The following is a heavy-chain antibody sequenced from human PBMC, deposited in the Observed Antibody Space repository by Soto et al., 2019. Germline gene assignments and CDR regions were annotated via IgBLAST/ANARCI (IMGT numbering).Heavy chain of an antibody. J-gene: IGHJ4*02. CDR3: ETEQGAGFRTY. Sequence: QVQLVQSGAEVKKPGASVKVSCKASGYTFTDYYMHWVRQAPGQGLEWMGWMKSSRGDTNYARKFQGMVNLTRDTSIRTAYMELSRLTSDDAAVYYCETEQGAGFRTYWGQGTLGAVSS. D-gene: IGHD6-19*01. CDR2: MKSSRGDT. CDR1: GYTFTDYY. V-gene: IGHV1-2*02.